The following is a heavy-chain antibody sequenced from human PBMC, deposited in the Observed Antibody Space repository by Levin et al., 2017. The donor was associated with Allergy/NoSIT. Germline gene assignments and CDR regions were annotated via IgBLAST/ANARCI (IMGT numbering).Heavy chain of an antibody. Sequence: GESLKISCKASGYTFTSYGISWVRQAPGQGLEWMGWISAYNGNTNYAQKLQGRVTMTTDTSTSTAYMELRSLRSDDTAVYYCARDRFYYYYGMDVWGQGTTVTVSS. D-gene: IGHD3-16*01. J-gene: IGHJ6*02. V-gene: IGHV1-18*01. CDR2: ISAYNGNT. CDR3: ARDRFYYYYGMDV. CDR1: GYTFTSYG.